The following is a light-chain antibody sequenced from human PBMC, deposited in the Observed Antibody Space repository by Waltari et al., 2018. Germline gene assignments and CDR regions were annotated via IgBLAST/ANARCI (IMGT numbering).Light chain of an antibody. Sequence: SYVVTQPPSMSAAPGQTARITCEGRNIGSKSVHWYQQRPSQAPVLVVYDDKDRPSGIPERFSGSNSGNTATLTISRVEAGDEADYYCQVWDINSDHIWVFGGGTKLTVL. J-gene: IGLJ3*02. V-gene: IGLV3-21*02. CDR1: NIGSKS. CDR2: DDK. CDR3: QVWDINSDHIWV.